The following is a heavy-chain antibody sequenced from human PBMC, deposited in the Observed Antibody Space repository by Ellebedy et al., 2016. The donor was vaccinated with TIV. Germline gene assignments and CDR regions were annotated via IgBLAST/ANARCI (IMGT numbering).Heavy chain of an antibody. CDR2: IYTSGST. Sequence: GSLRLSCAVYGGSFSGYYWSWIRQPAGKGLEWIGRIYTSGSTNYNPSLKSRVTMSVDTSKNQFSLKLSSVTAADTAVYYCATYYGDYGFGYWGQGTLVTVSS. V-gene: IGHV4-59*10. CDR3: ATYYGDYGFGY. D-gene: IGHD4-17*01. J-gene: IGHJ4*02. CDR1: GGSFSGYY.